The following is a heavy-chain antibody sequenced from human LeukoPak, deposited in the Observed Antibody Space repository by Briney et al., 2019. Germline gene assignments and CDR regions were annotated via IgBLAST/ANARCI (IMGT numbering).Heavy chain of an antibody. Sequence: SQTLSLTCTVSGGSISSGGYYWSWIRQPPGKGLEWIGYIYYSGSTNYNPSLKSRVTISVDTSKNQFSLKLSSVTAADTAVYYCARAHYSSGHYSNWGQGTLVTVSS. CDR3: ARAHYSSGHYSN. J-gene: IGHJ4*02. CDR1: GGSISSGGYY. D-gene: IGHD3-22*01. V-gene: IGHV4-61*08. CDR2: IYYSGST.